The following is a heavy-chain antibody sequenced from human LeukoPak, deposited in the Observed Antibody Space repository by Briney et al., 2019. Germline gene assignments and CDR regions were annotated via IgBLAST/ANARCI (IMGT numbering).Heavy chain of an antibody. D-gene: IGHD6-13*01. CDR3: ARRRFAGSSYWFDP. V-gene: IGHV3-21*01. Sequence: PGGSLRLSCAASGFTFSSYSMNWVRQAPGKGLEWVSSISGSSSYIYYADSVKGRFTISRDNAKNSLHLQMSSLRAEDTAVYYCARRRFAGSSYWFDPWGQGTLVTVSS. J-gene: IGHJ5*02. CDR2: ISGSSSYI. CDR1: GFTFSSYS.